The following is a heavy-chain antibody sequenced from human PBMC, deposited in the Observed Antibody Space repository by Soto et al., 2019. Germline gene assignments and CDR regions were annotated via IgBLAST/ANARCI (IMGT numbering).Heavy chain of an antibody. CDR3: AKDQVLVVPAAMMAYYYYYMDV. V-gene: IGHV3-23*01. Sequence: GGSLRLSCAASGFTFSSYAMSWVRQAPGKGLEWVSAISGSGGSTYYADSVKGRFTISRDSSKNTLYLQMNSLRAEDTAVYYCAKDQVLVVPAAMMAYYYYYMDVWGKGTTVTVSS. J-gene: IGHJ6*03. CDR1: GFTFSSYA. D-gene: IGHD2-2*01. CDR2: ISGSGGST.